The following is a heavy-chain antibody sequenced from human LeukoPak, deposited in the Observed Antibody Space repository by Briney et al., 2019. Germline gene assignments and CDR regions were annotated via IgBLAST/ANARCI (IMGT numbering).Heavy chain of an antibody. D-gene: IGHD3-22*01. J-gene: IGHJ4*02. CDR3: AREPTYYYDSSGYHFDY. CDR2: IFHSGST. Sequence: PSETLSLTCAVSGGSISSNNWWSWVRQPPGKGLEWIGEIFHSGSTNYNPSLKSRVTISVDKSKNQFSLKLSSVTAADTAVYYCAREPTYYYDSSGYHFDYWGQGTLVTVSS. V-gene: IGHV4-4*02. CDR1: GGSISSNNW.